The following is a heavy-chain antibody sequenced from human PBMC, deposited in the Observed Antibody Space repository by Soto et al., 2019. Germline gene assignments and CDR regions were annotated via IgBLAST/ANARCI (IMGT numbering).Heavy chain of an antibody. D-gene: IGHD2-15*01. Sequence: GASVKVSCKASGYTFSIHGIICVLQAPGQGLEWMGWISGYNGNAKYAQRFQGRVTMTTDTSTSTVYMDLRSLGSDDSAVYYCAREGSYGWYDCWGQGTLVTVSS. CDR3: AREGSYGWYDC. CDR2: ISGYNGNA. J-gene: IGHJ5*01. V-gene: IGHV1-18*01. CDR1: GYTFSIHG.